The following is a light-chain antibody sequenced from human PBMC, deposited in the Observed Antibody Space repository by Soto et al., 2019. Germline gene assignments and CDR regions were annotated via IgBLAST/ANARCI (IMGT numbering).Light chain of an antibody. CDR2: VGSGGIVG. J-gene: IGLJ2*01. CDR1: SGYSNYK. CDR3: GADPGSWSNPVV. V-gene: IGLV9-49*02. Sequence: QSVLTQPPSASASLGASVTLTCTLSSGYSNYKVDWYQQRPGKGPRFVMRVGSGGIVGSKGDGIPDRFSVLGSGLNRYLTNQNIPGEDGRDFPRGADPGSWSNPVVFGGGTKLTVL.